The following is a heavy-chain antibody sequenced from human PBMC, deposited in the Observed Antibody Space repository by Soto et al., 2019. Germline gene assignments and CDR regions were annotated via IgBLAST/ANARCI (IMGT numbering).Heavy chain of an antibody. D-gene: IGHD3-22*01. V-gene: IGHV1-18*04. CDR2: ISAYNGDT. CDR1: GYSFTNYG. J-gene: IGHJ1*01. Sequence: GASVKVSCKASGYSFTNYGVTWVRQAPGQGLEWMGWISAYNGDTHYAQNLQGRLTMTTDTSTSTGYMELRALGSDDTAVYFCARVEDYFDSSGYARWGQGTLVTVSS. CDR3: ARVEDYFDSSGYAR.